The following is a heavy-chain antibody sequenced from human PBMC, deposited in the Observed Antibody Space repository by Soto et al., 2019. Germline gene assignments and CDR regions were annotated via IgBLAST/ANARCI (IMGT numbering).Heavy chain of an antibody. D-gene: IGHD1-1*01. CDR1: GFTFSSYS. Sequence: GGSLRLSCAASGFTFSSYSMNWVRQAPGKGLEWVSYISSISTIYYADSVKGRFTISRDNAKNSLYLQMNSLRAEDTAVYYCARQRLSRWNDDAFDLWGQGTMVTVSS. V-gene: IGHV3-48*01. CDR3: ARQRLSRWNDDAFDL. J-gene: IGHJ3*01. CDR2: ISSISTI.